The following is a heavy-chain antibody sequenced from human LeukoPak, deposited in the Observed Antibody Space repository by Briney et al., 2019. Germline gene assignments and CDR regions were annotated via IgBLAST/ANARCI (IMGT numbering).Heavy chain of an antibody. CDR1: GGSISSGGYY. Sequence: SETLSLTCTVSGGSISSGGYYWSWIRQHPGKGLEWIGYIYYSGSTYYNPSLKSRVAISVDTSKNQFSLKLSSVTAADTAVYYCARVAVYGMDVWGQGTTVTVSS. J-gene: IGHJ6*02. V-gene: IGHV4-31*03. CDR3: ARVAVYGMDV. D-gene: IGHD6-19*01. CDR2: IYYSGST.